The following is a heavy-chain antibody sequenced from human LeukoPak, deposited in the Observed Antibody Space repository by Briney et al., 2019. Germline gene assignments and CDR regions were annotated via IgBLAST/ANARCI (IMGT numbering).Heavy chain of an antibody. CDR2: ISYDGSNK. Sequence: GGSLRLSCAASGFTFSSYAMHWVRQAPGKGLEWVAVISYDGSNKYYADSVKGRFTISRDNSKNTLYLQMNSLRAEDTAVYYCARDPSYGSGDNPYDYWGQGTLVTVSS. D-gene: IGHD3-10*01. CDR1: GFTFSSYA. V-gene: IGHV3-30-3*01. J-gene: IGHJ4*02. CDR3: ARDPSYGSGDNPYDY.